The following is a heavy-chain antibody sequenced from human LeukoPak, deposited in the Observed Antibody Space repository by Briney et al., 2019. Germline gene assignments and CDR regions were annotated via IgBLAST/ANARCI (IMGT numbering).Heavy chain of an antibody. CDR2: IFPSGGEI. Sequence: GGALRLSCAASGFTFSTFAMIWVRQPPGKGLEWVSSIFPSGGEIHYADSVRGRFTISRDNSKSTLSLQMNSLRAEDTAIYYCAKDTMIVVVSIDYWGQGTLVTVSS. V-gene: IGHV3-23*01. CDR1: GFTFSTFA. J-gene: IGHJ4*02. CDR3: AKDTMIVVVSIDY. D-gene: IGHD3-22*01.